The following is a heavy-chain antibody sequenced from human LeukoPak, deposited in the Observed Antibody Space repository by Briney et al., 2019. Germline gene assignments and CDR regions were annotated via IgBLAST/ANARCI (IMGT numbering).Heavy chain of an antibody. CDR2: MNPNSGNT. J-gene: IGHJ4*02. CDR1: GCTFTSYG. D-gene: IGHD3-10*01. CDR3: ARGGRGENFDY. V-gene: IGHV1-8*02. Sequence: GASVKVSCKASGCTFTSYGISRVRQATGQGLEWMGWMNPNSGNTGYAQKFQGRVTMTRNTSISTAYMELSSLRSEDTAVYYCARGGRGENFDYWGQGTLVTVSS.